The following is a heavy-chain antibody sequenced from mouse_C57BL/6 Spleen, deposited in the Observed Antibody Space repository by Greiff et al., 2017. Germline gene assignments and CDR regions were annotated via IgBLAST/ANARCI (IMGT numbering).Heavy chain of an antibody. CDR1: GYTFTSYD. D-gene: IGHD1-1*01. CDR2: IYPRDGST. Sequence: VQLQQSGPELVKPGASVKLSCKASGYTFTSYDINWVKQRPGQGLEWIGWIYPRDGSTKYNEKFKGKATLTVDTSSSTAYMELHSLTSEDSAVYFCAREDYYGSSFSWFAYWGQGTQVTVSA. CDR3: AREDYYGSSFSWFAY. J-gene: IGHJ3*01. V-gene: IGHV1-85*01.